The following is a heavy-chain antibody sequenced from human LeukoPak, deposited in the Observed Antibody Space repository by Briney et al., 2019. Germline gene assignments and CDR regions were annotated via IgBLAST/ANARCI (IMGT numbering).Heavy chain of an antibody. D-gene: IGHD6-6*01. J-gene: IGHJ5*02. CDR1: GYTFTSYD. CDR2: MNPNSGNT. Sequence: ASVKVSCKASGYTFTSYDINWVRQAAGQGLEWMGWMNPNSGNTAYAQKFQGRVTMTRITSISTAYMELSSLKSEDTAVYYCASAGQLANWFDPWGQGTLVTVSS. V-gene: IGHV1-8*01. CDR3: ASAGQLANWFDP.